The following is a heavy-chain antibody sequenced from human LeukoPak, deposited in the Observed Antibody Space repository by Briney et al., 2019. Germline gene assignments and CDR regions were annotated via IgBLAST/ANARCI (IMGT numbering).Heavy chain of an antibody. CDR2: IYSGGST. D-gene: IGHD3-10*01. J-gene: IGHJ5*02. CDR3: AGSGSYRSWFDP. V-gene: IGHV3-53*01. CDR1: GFTVSSNY. Sequence: GGSLRLSCAASGFTVSSNYMSWVRQAPGKGLEWVSVIYSGGSTYYADSVKGRFTISRDNSKNTLYLQMNNLRAEDTAVYYCAGSGSYRSWFDPWGQGTLVTVSS.